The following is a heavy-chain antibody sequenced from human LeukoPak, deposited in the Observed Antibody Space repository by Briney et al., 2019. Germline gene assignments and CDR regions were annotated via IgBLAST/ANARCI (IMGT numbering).Heavy chain of an antibody. Sequence: GGSLRLSCEASGFTFTSYAMHWVRQAPGKGLEWVSSITSSGDGTFYTDSLSGRFTISRDNAKKAVFLQMKSLRRGDSALYFCAKGADTTGRHNFDIWGQGTLVTVSS. CDR1: GFTFTSYA. V-gene: IGHV3-23*01. J-gene: IGHJ4*02. D-gene: IGHD2-8*02. CDR2: ITSSGDGT. CDR3: AKGADTTGRHNFDI.